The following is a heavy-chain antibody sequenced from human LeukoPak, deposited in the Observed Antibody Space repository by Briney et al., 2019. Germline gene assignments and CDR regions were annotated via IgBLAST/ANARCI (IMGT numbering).Heavy chain of an antibody. V-gene: IGHV4-34*01. CDR2: INHSGST. J-gene: IGHJ4*02. CDR1: GGSFSGYY. D-gene: IGHD3-22*01. Sequence: SGTLSLTCAVYGGSFSGYYWSWIRQPPGKGLEWIGEINHSGSTNYNPSLKSRVTISVDTSKNQFSLKLSSVTAADTAVYYCARLRPSYDSSGYYRGYYFDYWGQGTLVTVSS. CDR3: ARLRPSYDSSGYYRGYYFDY.